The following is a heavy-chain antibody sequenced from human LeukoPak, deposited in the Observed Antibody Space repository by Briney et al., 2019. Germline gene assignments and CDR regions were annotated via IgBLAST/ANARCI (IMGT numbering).Heavy chain of an antibody. V-gene: IGHV3-43*01. CDR3: AKDSKIVGATFRSYHYMDV. CDR1: GFTFDDYT. Sequence: GGSLRLSCAASGFTFDDYTMHWVRQAPGKGLEWVSLISWDGGSTYYADSVKGRFTISRDNSKNTLYLQMNSLRAEDTAVYYCAKDSKIVGATFRSYHYMDVWGKGTAVTVSS. D-gene: IGHD1-26*01. CDR2: ISWDGGST. J-gene: IGHJ6*03.